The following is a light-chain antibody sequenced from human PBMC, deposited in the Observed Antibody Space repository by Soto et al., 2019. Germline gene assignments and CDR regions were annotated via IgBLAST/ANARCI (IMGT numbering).Light chain of an antibody. CDR2: EVT. Sequence: QSVLTQPASLSGSPGQSITISCTGTSSDIGAYDYVSWFQQHPGKAPKLIIYEVTYRPSGVSARFSGSKSGNTASLTVSGLQAEDEADYYCSSKRSSDTLYVFGTGTKLTVL. CDR1: SSDIGAYDY. CDR3: SSKRSSDTLYV. V-gene: IGLV2-14*01. J-gene: IGLJ1*01.